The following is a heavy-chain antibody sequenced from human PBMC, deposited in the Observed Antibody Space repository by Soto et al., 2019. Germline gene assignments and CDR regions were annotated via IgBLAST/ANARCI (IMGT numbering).Heavy chain of an antibody. CDR2: INPSGGYT. Sequence: ASVKVSCKASGYTFTSYYMNWVRQAPGQGLEWLGIINPSGGYTTYAQKFQGRLTITSDTSANTVYMELSSLTSEDTALYYCTRSAISPYGGLIGPFDYWGQGNLVTVSS. V-gene: IGHV1-46*01. CDR3: TRSAISPYGGLIGPFDY. D-gene: IGHD3-16*02. CDR1: GYTFTSYY. J-gene: IGHJ4*02.